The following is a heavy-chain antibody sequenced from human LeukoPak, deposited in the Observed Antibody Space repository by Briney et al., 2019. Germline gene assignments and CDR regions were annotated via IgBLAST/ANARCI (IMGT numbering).Heavy chain of an antibody. V-gene: IGHV4-61*05. CDR2: TYYSGST. Sequence: PSETLSLTCTVSGGSISSSSYSWSWIRQPPGKGLEWIGYTYYSGSTNYNPSLKSRVTISVDTSKNQFSLKLSSVTAADTAVYYCARHGTEGYCSGGSCYGGRNWFDPWGQGTLVTVSS. CDR1: GGSISSSSYS. J-gene: IGHJ5*02. CDR3: ARHGTEGYCSGGSCYGGRNWFDP. D-gene: IGHD2-15*01.